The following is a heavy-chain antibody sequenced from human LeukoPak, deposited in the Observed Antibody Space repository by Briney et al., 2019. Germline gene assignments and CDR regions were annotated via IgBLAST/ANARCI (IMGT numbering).Heavy chain of an antibody. CDR3: ARGRPVRHFDWLPIFPELDY. V-gene: IGHV4-34*01. Sequence: SETLSLTCAVYGGSFSGYYWSWIRQPPGKGLEWIGEINHSGSTNYNPSLKSRVTISVDTSKNQFSLKLSSVTAADTAVYYCARGRPVRHFDWLPIFPELDYWGQGTLVTVSS. J-gene: IGHJ4*02. CDR2: INHSGST. CDR1: GGSFSGYY. D-gene: IGHD3-9*01.